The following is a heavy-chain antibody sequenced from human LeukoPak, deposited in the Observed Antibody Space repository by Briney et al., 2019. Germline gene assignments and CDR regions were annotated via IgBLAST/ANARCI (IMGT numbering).Heavy chain of an antibody. V-gene: IGHV3-23*01. CDR1: GFTFSSYA. Sequence: QAGGSLRLSCAASGFTFSSYAMSWVRQAPGKGLEWVSGISGSASSTYYAESVKGRFTISRDNSRNTLYLQMNSLRPEDTAVYYCAKGTPWQLVFTHFDYWGQGALVTVSS. CDR3: AKGTPWQLVFTHFDY. J-gene: IGHJ4*02. CDR2: ISGSASST. D-gene: IGHD6-6*01.